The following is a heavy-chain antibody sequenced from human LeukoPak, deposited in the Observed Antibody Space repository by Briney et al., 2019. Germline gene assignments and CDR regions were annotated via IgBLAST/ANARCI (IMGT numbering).Heavy chain of an antibody. CDR2: ISSSGSTI. V-gene: IGHV3-11*01. Sequence: GGSLRLSCAASGFTFSGYYMSWIRQAPGKGLEWVSYISSSGSTIYYADSVKGRFTISRDNAKNSLYLQMNSLRAKDTAVYYCARQAGSRDGYSLGDYWGQGTLVTVSS. J-gene: IGHJ4*02. CDR1: GFTFSGYY. D-gene: IGHD5-24*01. CDR3: ARQAGSRDGYSLGDY.